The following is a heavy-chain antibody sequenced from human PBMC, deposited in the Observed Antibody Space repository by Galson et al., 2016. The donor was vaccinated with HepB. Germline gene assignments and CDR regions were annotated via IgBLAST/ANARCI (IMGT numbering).Heavy chain of an antibody. V-gene: IGHV4-4*07. CDR2: VYTTVST. Sequence: SETLSLTCSVSNGSISNYYWTWIRQPAGRGLEWIGHVYTTVSTNYNPSLKSRVTMSVDMSKNQFFLNLSSVTAADTAVYYCARVSIAEYCSGARCWYFGLWGRGARVTVSS. CDR1: NGSISNYY. J-gene: IGHJ2*01. CDR3: ARVSIAEYCSGARCWYFGL. D-gene: IGHD2-15*01.